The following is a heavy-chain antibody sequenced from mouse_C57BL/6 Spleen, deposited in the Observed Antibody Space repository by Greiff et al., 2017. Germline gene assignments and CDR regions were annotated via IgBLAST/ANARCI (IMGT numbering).Heavy chain of an antibody. CDR3: TRSILRYQPGFAY. CDR2: IDPETGGT. Sequence: QVQLKESGAELVRPGASVTLSCKASGYTFTDYEMHWVKQTPVHGLEWIGAIDPETGGTAYNQKFKGKAILTADKSSSTAYMELRSLTSEDSAVYYCTRSILRYQPGFAYWGQGTLVTVSA. V-gene: IGHV1-15*01. D-gene: IGHD1-1*01. CDR1: GYTFTDYE. J-gene: IGHJ3*01.